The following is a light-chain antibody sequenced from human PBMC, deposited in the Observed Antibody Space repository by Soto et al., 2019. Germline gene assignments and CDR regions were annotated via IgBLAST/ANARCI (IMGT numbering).Light chain of an antibody. CDR2: KAS. V-gene: IGKV1-5*03. Sequence: DIQMTQSPSTLSASVGDRVTITCRASQSISSWLAWYQQKPGKAPKLLIYKASSLESGVPSRFSGSGSGTEFTLPISSLQPDEFATYYCQQYNSYLYSFGQGTKLEIK. CDR1: QSISSW. CDR3: QQYNSYLYS. J-gene: IGKJ2*01.